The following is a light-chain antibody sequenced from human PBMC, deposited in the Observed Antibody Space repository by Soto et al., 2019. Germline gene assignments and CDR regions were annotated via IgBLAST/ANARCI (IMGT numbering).Light chain of an antibody. CDR3: HQYNEYPIT. V-gene: IGKV1-16*01. CDR2: AAS. CDR1: QSITNY. Sequence: DIQMTQSPSALSASVGDRVTITCRASQSITNYLNWYQHKPGQAPNLLIYAASTLQGGVPSRFSGSGSGTDFTLTISSLQPEDFATYYCHQYNEYPITFGQGTRLEIK. J-gene: IGKJ5*01.